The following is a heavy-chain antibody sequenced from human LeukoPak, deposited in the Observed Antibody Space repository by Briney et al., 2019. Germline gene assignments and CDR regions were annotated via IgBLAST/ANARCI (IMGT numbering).Heavy chain of an antibody. D-gene: IGHD2-2*01. V-gene: IGHV3-23*01. CDR3: AKNGTPLACSSTSCRRDYFDY. Sequence: GGSLRLSCAASGFTFSSYAMSWVRQAPGKGLEWVSAISGSGGSTYYADSVKGRFTISRDNSKNTLYLQMNSLRAEDTAVYYCAKNGTPLACSSTSCRRDYFDYWGQGTLVTASS. CDR1: GFTFSSYA. CDR2: ISGSGGST. J-gene: IGHJ4*02.